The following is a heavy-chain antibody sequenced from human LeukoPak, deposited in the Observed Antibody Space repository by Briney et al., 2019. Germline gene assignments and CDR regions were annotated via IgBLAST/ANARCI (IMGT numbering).Heavy chain of an antibody. CDR3: AKDSRTLTGNFDY. D-gene: IGHD7-27*01. Sequence: GGSLRLSCAASGFTFSSYAMSWVRQAPGKGLEWVSAISGSGGSTYYADSVKGRFTISRDNYKNTLYLQMNSLIAEDTAVYYCAKDSRTLTGNFDYWGQGTLVTVSS. V-gene: IGHV3-23*01. CDR2: ISGSGGST. CDR1: GFTFSSYA. J-gene: IGHJ4*02.